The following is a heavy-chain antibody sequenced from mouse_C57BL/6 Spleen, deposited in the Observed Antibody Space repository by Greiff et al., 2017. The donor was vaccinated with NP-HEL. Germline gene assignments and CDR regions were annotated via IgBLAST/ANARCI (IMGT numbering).Heavy chain of an antibody. CDR2: IYPRDGST. J-gene: IGHJ2*01. V-gene: IGHV1-85*01. CDR3: ARTFYYYGSSPYYFDY. Sequence: VQLQQSGPELVKPGASVKLSCKASGYTFTSYDINWVKQRPGQGLEWIGWIYPRDGSTKYNEKFKGKATLTVDTSSSTAYMELHSLTSEDSAVYFCARTFYYYGSSPYYFDYWGQGTTRTVSS. D-gene: IGHD1-1*01. CDR1: GYTFTSYD.